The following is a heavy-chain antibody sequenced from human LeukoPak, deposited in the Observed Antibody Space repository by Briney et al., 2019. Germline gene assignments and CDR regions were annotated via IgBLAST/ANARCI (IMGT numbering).Heavy chain of an antibody. CDR2: IIPIFGTV. D-gene: IGHD2-15*01. Sequence: SVKVSCKASGGTFSSYAISWVRQAPGQGLEWMGRIIPIFGTVNYAQKFQGRVTITTDESTSTAYMELSSLRSEDTAVYYCARDRIKGWVVAATINWFDPWGQGTLVTVSS. CDR3: ARDRIKGWVVAATINWFDP. V-gene: IGHV1-69*05. J-gene: IGHJ5*02. CDR1: GGTFSSYA.